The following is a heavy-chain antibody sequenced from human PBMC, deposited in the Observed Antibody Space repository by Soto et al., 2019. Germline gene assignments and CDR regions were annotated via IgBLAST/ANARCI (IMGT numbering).Heavy chain of an antibody. CDR1: GYSLTELS. CDR2: FDRKDGET. CDR3: ATVGYSSTAFYGMDV. V-gene: IGHV1-24*01. Sequence: QVHLVQSGAEVKKPGASVKVSCKVSGYSLTELSMHWVRQAPGKGLEWMGGFDRKDGETIYAQKFQGRFTRTEDTSTDTAYLDLSSLRSEDTAVYYCATVGYSSTAFYGMDVWGRGTTVTV. J-gene: IGHJ6*02. D-gene: IGHD5-18*01.